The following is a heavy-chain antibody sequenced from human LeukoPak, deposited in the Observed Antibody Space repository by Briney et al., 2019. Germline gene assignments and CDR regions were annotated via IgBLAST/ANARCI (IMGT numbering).Heavy chain of an antibody. CDR1: GSTFSNYN. CDR3: ARDFAREFTIDY. CDR2: ISSSSNII. J-gene: IGHJ4*02. V-gene: IGHV3-48*01. Sequence: GGSLRLSCAASGSTFSNYNMNWVRQPPGKGLQWVSYISSSSNIIYYADSVKGRFTISRGNAKNSLFLQMNSLRAEATAVYYCARDFAREFTIDYWGQGTLVTVSS. D-gene: IGHD3-10*01.